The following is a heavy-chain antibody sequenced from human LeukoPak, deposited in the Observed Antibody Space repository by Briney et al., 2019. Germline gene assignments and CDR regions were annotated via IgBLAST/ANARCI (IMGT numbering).Heavy chain of an antibody. Sequence: GGSLRLSCAASGFTFSSYSMNWVRQAPGKGLEWVSYISSSSSTIYYADPVKGRFTISRDNAKNSLYLQMNSLRVEDTALYYCAKGYNWNDAEFENWGQGTLVTVSS. CDR1: GFTFSSYS. CDR2: ISSSSSTI. CDR3: AKGYNWNDAEFEN. V-gene: IGHV3-48*01. J-gene: IGHJ4*02. D-gene: IGHD1-20*01.